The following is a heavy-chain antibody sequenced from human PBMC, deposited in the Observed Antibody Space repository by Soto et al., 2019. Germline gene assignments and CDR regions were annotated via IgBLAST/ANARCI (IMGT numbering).Heavy chain of an antibody. CDR1: GFTFSSYA. CDR3: AKEGEYSSGWDNFDY. V-gene: IGHV3-23*01. D-gene: IGHD6-19*01. CDR2: ISGSGGST. Sequence: EVPLLESGGGLVQPGGSLRLSFAASGFTFSSYAMSWVRQAPGKGLEWVSAISGSGGSTYYADSVKGRFTISRDNFKNTLYLQRNSLRAEDTAVYYCAKEGEYSSGWDNFDYWGQGTLVTVSS. J-gene: IGHJ4*02.